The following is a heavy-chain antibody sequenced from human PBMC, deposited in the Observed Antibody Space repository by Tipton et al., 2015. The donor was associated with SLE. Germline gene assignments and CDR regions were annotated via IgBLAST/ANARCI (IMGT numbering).Heavy chain of an antibody. Sequence: SLRLSCSASGFTFSSYAMHWVRQAPGKGLEYVSAISSNGGSTYYADSVKGRFTISRDNSKNTLYLQMNSLRAEDTAVYYCAKEEYQLLDNWFDPWGQGTLVTVSS. V-gene: IGHV3-64*04. CDR2: ISSNGGST. CDR1: GFTFSSYA. J-gene: IGHJ5*02. CDR3: AKEEYQLLDNWFDP. D-gene: IGHD2-2*01.